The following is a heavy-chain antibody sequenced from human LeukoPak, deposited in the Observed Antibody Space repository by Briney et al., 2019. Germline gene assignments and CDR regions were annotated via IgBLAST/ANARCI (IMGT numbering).Heavy chain of an antibody. CDR2: IYHSGST. J-gene: IGHJ4*02. CDR3: ARDRGGYYDSSGYHHNDYYFDY. CDR1: GGSISSSNW. V-gene: IGHV4-4*02. D-gene: IGHD3-22*01. Sequence: SETLSLTCAVSGGSISSSNWWSWVRQPPGKGLEWIGEIYHSGSTNYNPSLKSRVTISVDKSKNQFSLKLTSVTAADTAVYYCARDRGGYYDSSGYHHNDYYFDYWGQGTLVTVSS.